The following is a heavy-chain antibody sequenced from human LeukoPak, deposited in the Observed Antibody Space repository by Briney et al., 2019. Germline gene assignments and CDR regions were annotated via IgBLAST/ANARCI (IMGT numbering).Heavy chain of an antibody. J-gene: IGHJ4*02. CDR1: GFTLSSYA. CDR2: ISVSGNT. Sequence: GGSLRLSCAASGFTLSSYAMSWVRQGPGKGLEWVSAISVSGNTYHADSVKGRFTISRDSSKNTLYLQMNSLRAEDTAEYYCARLFGEVTIYDYWGQGTLVTVSS. V-gene: IGHV3-23*01. D-gene: IGHD3-10*01. CDR3: ARLFGEVTIYDY.